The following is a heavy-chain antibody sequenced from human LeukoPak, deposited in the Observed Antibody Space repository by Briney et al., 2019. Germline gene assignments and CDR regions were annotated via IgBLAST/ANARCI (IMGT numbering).Heavy chain of an antibody. D-gene: IGHD1-1*01. CDR1: GFTFRTSG. V-gene: IGHV3-30*02. CDR2: IRHDGSDK. CDR3: AKDYNDGFDI. Sequence: GGSLRLSCAASGFTFRTSGMHWVRQAPGKGLEWVTFIRHDGSDKYYGDSVKGRFTISRDNSKNTVSLQMNSLRADDTAVYYCAKDYNDGFDIWGQGTMVTVSS. J-gene: IGHJ3*02.